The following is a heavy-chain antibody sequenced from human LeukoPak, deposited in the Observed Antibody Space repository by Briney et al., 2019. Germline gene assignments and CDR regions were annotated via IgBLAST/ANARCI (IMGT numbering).Heavy chain of an antibody. D-gene: IGHD3-3*01. CDR2: IYYNGTT. Sequence: SETLSLTCTVSSGSISSSHYYWDWIRQPPGKGLEWIGTIYYNGTTYYNPSLESRATISVDASKNQFYLMLNSVTAADTAVYYCARQISDYYYYYIDVWGKGTTVTVSS. V-gene: IGHV4-39*01. J-gene: IGHJ6*03. CDR1: SGSISSSHYY. CDR3: ARQISDYYYYYIDV.